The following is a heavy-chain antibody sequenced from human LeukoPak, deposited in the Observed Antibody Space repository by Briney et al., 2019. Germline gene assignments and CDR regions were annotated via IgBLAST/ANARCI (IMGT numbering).Heavy chain of an antibody. CDR2: INWNGGST. D-gene: IGHD3-3*01. CDR1: GFTFSSYW. J-gene: IGHJ4*02. V-gene: IGHV3-20*04. CDR3: ARAAGYDFIDY. Sequence: GGSLRLSCAASGFTFSSYWMHWVRQAPGKGLVWVSGINWNGGSTGYADSVKGRFTISRGNAKNSLYLQMNSLRAEDTALYYCARAAGYDFIDYWGQGTLVTVSS.